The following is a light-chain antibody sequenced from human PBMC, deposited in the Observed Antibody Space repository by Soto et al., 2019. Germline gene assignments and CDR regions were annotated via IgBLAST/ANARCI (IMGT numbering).Light chain of an antibody. Sequence: DIVLTQSPGTLSLSPGNRATLSCRASQSVSSGYLAWYQQKPGQAPRLLIYGASSRATGVPDRFGGSGFGTDFTLTISRLEPEDFAVYYCQQYGRSPWTFGQGTKVEVK. CDR1: QSVSSGY. CDR3: QQYGRSPWT. J-gene: IGKJ1*01. V-gene: IGKV3-20*01. CDR2: GAS.